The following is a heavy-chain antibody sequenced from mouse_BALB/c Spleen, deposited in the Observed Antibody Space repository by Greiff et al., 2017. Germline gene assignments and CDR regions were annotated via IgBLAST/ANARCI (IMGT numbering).Heavy chain of an antibody. Sequence: EVQLQESGGGLVKPGGSLKLSCAASGFTFSSYAMSWVRQTPEKRLEWVASISSGGSTYYPDSVKGRFTISRDNARNILYLQMSSLRSEDTAMYYCARGGLRRGFDYWGQGTTLTVSS. CDR1: GFTFSSYA. CDR3: ARGGLRRGFDY. D-gene: IGHD2-4*01. CDR2: ISSGGST. J-gene: IGHJ2*01. V-gene: IGHV5-6-5*01.